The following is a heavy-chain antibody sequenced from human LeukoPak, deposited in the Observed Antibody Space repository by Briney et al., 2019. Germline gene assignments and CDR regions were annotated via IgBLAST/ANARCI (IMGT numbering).Heavy chain of an antibody. V-gene: IGHV4-61*01. CDR2: IYYSGST. Sequence: TSETLSLTCTVSGGSVSSGSYYWSWIRQPPGKGLEWIGYIYYSGSTNYNPSLKSRVTISVDTSKNQFSLKLSSVTAADTAVYYCARVTYDNWFDPWGQGTLVTVSS. J-gene: IGHJ5*02. CDR3: ARVTYDNWFDP. CDR1: GGSVSSGSYY.